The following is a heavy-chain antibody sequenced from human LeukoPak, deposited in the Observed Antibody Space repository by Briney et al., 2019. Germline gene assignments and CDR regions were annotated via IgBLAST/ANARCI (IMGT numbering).Heavy chain of an antibody. D-gene: IGHD3-3*01. CDR3: ARVGREGRYYFWSGKRYYYMDV. Sequence: GGSLRLSCAASGFTFSDYYMSRIRQAPGKGLEWVSHISSSGSTIYYADSVKGRFTISRDTTKNSLYMHMNSPRAEDTAVYYCARVGREGRYYFWSGKRYYYMDVWGKGTPVTVSS. CDR1: GFTFSDYY. CDR2: ISSSGSTI. V-gene: IGHV3-11*04. J-gene: IGHJ6*03.